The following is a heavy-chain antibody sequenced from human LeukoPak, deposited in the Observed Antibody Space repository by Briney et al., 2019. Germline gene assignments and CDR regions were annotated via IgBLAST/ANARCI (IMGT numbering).Heavy chain of an antibody. J-gene: IGHJ6*02. Sequence: PGGSLRLSCAASGFTFNSYWMHWVRQAPGKGLVWVSRINSDGSSTSYADSVKGRFTISRDNAKNTLYLQMNSLRAEDTAVYYCARDLGIMVRGVYYYYGMDVWGQGTTVTVSS. V-gene: IGHV3-74*01. CDR1: GFTFNSYW. CDR3: ARDLGIMVRGVYYYYGMDV. D-gene: IGHD3-10*01. CDR2: INSDGSST.